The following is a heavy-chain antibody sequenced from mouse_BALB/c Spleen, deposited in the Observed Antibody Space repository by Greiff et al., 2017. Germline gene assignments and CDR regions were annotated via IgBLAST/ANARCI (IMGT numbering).Heavy chain of an antibody. Sequence: QVQLQQSGPQLVRPGASVTISCKASGYSFTSYWMHWVKQRPGQGLEWIGMIDPSDSETRLNQKFKDKATLTVDKSSSTAYMQLSSPTSEDSAVYYCARGLLRYAMDYWGQGTSVTVSS. J-gene: IGHJ4*01. CDR1: GYSFTSYW. CDR3: ARGLLRYAMDY. CDR2: IDPSDSET. V-gene: IGHV1S126*01. D-gene: IGHD1-1*01.